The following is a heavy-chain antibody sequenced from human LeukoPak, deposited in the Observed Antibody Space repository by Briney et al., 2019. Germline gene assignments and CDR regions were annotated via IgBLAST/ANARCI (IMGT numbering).Heavy chain of an antibody. CDR1: GFTFSSRV. Sequence: GGSLRLSCAASGFTFSSRVMSWVRQPPGKGLEWVSIISASSSHTYYADSMRGRFAISRDNSLNRLYLQMDSLRADDTAVYYCARHPPTGGNFDSWGQGTLVTVSS. CDR3: ARHPPTGGNFDS. D-gene: IGHD1-14*01. J-gene: IGHJ4*02. CDR2: ISASSSHT. V-gene: IGHV3-23*01.